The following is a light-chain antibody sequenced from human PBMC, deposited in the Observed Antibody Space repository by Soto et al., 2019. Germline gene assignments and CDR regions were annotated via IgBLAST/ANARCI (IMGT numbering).Light chain of an antibody. J-gene: IGLJ1*01. CDR1: SANIGNNY. CDR3: VSWDDSLSGLV. CDR2: SNN. Sequence: QSVLTQPASASGSPGQRVTISCSGRSANIGNNYVCWYQQLPGTAPKLLIYSNNQRPSGVPNRFSGPKSGNSASLAISGLRSEDEADYYCVSWDDSLSGLVFGTGTKVTVL. V-gene: IGLV1-47*02.